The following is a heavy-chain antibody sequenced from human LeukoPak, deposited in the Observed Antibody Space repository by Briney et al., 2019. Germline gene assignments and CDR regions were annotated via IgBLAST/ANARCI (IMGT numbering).Heavy chain of an antibody. CDR1: GYTFIDYY. J-gene: IGHJ3*02. D-gene: IGHD3-22*01. CDR3: ASGFMGYDRSGYYDDAFDI. Sequence: ASVKVSCKASGYTFIDYYMHWVRQAPGQGLEWMGWINPSSGGTNYAQKFQGRVAMTRDTSISTAYMELNRLRSDDTAVYYCASGFMGYDRSGYYDDAFDIWGQGTMVTVSS. V-gene: IGHV1-2*02. CDR2: INPSSGGT.